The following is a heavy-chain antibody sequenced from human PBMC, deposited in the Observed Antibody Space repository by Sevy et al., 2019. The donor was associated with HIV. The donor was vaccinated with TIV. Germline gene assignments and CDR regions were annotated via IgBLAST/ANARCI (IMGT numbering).Heavy chain of an antibody. Sequence: GGSLRLSCAASGFTFSSYWMSWVRQAPGKGLEWVANIKQDGSEKYYVDSVKGRFTISRDNAKNSLYLPMNSLRAEDTAVYYCAREDVILWFGELNYYYGMDVWGQGTTVTVSS. CDR2: IKQDGSEK. J-gene: IGHJ6*02. CDR1: GFTFSSYW. CDR3: AREDVILWFGELNYYYGMDV. D-gene: IGHD3-10*01. V-gene: IGHV3-7*01.